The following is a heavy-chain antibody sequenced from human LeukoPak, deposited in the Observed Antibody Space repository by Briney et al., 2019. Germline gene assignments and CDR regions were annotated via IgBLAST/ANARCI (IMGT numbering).Heavy chain of an antibody. CDR2: INPNGGST. CDR1: GYSLTNYY. CDR3: ARGAPTTRIGAGRFDY. D-gene: IGHD5-12*01. J-gene: IGHJ4*02. V-gene: IGHV1-46*01. Sequence: GASVKVSCKAFGYSLTNYYVHWVRQAPGQGLEWMGEINPNGGSTSYAQKFQGRITVTRDTYTNTVYMDLSSLRSEDTATYYCARGAPTTRIGAGRFDYWGQGSLLTVAS.